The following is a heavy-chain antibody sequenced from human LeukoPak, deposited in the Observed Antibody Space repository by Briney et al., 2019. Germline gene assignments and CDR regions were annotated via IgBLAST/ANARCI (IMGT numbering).Heavy chain of an antibody. J-gene: IGHJ4*02. CDR1: GFTFSSYW. D-gene: IGHD3-16*02. CDR2: ITQDGSEK. CDR3: TRDLIMITFGGVIGFDY. V-gene: IGHV3-7*03. Sequence: GGSLRLSCAASGFTFSSYWMSWVRQAPGKGLEWVANITQDGSEKYYVDSVKGRFTISRDNAKNSLYLQMNSLRAEDTAVYYCTRDLIMITFGGVIGFDYWGQGTLVTVSS.